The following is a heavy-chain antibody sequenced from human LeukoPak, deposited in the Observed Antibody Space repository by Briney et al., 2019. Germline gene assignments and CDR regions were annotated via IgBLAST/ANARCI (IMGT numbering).Heavy chain of an antibody. V-gene: IGHV1-46*01. D-gene: IGHD6-13*01. J-gene: IGHJ4*02. CDR1: GYTFTSYY. CDR2: INPSGGST. CDR3: ARGGKQQLVQYYFDY. Sequence: GASVKVSCTASGYTFTSYYMHWVRQAPGQGLEWMGLINPSGGSTSYAQKFQGRVTMTRDTSTSTVYMELSSLRSEDTAVYYCARGGKQQLVQYYFDYWGQGTLVTVSS.